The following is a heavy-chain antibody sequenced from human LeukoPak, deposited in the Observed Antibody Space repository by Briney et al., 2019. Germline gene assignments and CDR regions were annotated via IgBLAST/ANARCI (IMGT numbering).Heavy chain of an antibody. D-gene: IGHD1-26*01. CDR3: ARHISSGGTYAHFDY. CDR2: IHYSGST. J-gene: IGHJ4*02. CDR1: GSMYNYY. V-gene: IGHV4-59*08. Sequence: SETLSLTCTVSGSMYNYYWSWLRQPPGKGLEWIGYIHYSGSTNYNPSLESRVTMSLDTSKNQVSLKLNSVTAADTAVYYCARHISSGGTYAHFDYWGQGTLVTVSS.